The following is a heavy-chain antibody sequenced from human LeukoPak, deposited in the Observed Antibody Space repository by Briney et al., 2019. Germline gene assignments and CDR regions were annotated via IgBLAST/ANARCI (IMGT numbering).Heavy chain of an antibody. V-gene: IGHV4-34*01. CDR1: SDSFSDYY. Sequence: SETLSLTCAVYSDSFSDYYWTWIRQPPGRGLEWIGEINHSGSTSYNPSLTSRVTISIDTSKKQFSMKLTSVTAADTAVYYCARVTGYSDPSTRFGLDYRGRGTLVTVSS. CDR3: ARVTGYSDPSTRFGLDY. D-gene: IGHD3-10*01. J-gene: IGHJ4*02. CDR2: INHSGST.